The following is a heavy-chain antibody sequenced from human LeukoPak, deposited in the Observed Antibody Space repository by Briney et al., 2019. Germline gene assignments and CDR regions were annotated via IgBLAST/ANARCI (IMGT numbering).Heavy chain of an antibody. J-gene: IGHJ4*02. D-gene: IGHD6-13*01. CDR1: GFTFSSYA. CDR3: VKDAAAAGTASDY. Sequence: AGGSLRLSCAASGFTFSSYAMHWVRQAPGKGLEYVSAISGNGGSTYYADSVKGRFTISRDNSKNTLYLQMSSLRAEDTAVYYCVKDAAAAGTASDYWGQGTLVTVSS. V-gene: IGHV3-64D*06. CDR2: ISGNGGST.